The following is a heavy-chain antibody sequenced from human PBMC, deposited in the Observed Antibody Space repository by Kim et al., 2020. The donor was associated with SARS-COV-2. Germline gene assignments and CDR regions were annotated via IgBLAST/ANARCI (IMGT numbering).Heavy chain of an antibody. D-gene: IGHD6-19*01. CDR3: ARRSSSGWYGGGWYFDL. Sequence: FQGRVTITADESTSTAYMELSSLRSEDTAVYYCARRSSSGWYGGGWYFDLWGRGTLVTVSS. V-gene: IGHV1-69*01. J-gene: IGHJ2*01.